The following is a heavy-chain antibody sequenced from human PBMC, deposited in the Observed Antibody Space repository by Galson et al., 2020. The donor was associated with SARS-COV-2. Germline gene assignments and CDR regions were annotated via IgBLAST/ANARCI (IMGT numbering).Heavy chain of an antibody. CDR1: GFTFSSYW. D-gene: IGHD3-22*01. J-gene: IGHJ4*02. CDR3: ARLTYLPYYYDSSDNPYYFDY. V-gene: IGHV3-7*01. Sequence: GGSLRLSCAASGFTFSSYWMSWVRQAPGKGLEWVANIHQDGSEKYYVDSVKGRFTISRDNAKNSLYLQMNSLRAEDTAVYYCARLTYLPYYYDSSDNPYYFDYWGQGTLVTVSS. CDR2: IHQDGSEK.